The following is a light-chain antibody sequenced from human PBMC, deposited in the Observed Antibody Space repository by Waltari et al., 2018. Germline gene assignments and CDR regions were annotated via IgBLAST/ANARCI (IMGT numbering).Light chain of an antibody. V-gene: IGLV1-44*01. CDR2: RNS. Sequence: QSVLTQPPSASGTPGQRVTISCSGSSSNIESNTVNWYQQLPGTAPKLLTFRNSPRPSGGPDGFSGSQAGPSASLAISGLQSEDEATYYCAAWDDRMNGRGVFGGGTKVTVL. J-gene: IGLJ3*02. CDR3: AAWDDRMNGRGV. CDR1: SSNIESNT.